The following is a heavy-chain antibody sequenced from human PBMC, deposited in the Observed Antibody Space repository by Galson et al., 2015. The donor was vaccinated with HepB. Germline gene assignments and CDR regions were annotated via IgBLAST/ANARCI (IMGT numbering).Heavy chain of an antibody. J-gene: IGHJ5*02. CDR2: FYYSGTL. CDR3: ARSTNYFGVDYYTPSGYDT. V-gene: IGHV4-39*01. CDR1: GGPIKSVNYY. Sequence: LSLTCTVSGGPIKSVNYYRAWIRQPPGKGLEWIGNFYYSGTLYSHPSLESRVNMSVDTSKNQFSLKLRFVTAADTAVYFCARSTNYFGVDYYTPSGYDTWGQGALVTVSS. D-gene: IGHD2-21*01.